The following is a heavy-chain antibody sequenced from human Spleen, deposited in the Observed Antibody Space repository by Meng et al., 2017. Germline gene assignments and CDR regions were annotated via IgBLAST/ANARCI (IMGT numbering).Heavy chain of an antibody. J-gene: IGHJ6*02. Sequence: ASVKVSCKASGYTFTGYYMHWVRQAPGQGLEWMGWNNPNSGGTNYAQKFQGRVTMTRETSFSTAYMELRRLRSDDTTVYYCAPVAARSRRGGYGMDVWGQGTTVTVSS. CDR3: APVAARSRRGGYGMDV. CDR1: GYTFTGYY. V-gene: IGHV1-2*02. D-gene: IGHD2-15*01. CDR2: NNPNSGGT.